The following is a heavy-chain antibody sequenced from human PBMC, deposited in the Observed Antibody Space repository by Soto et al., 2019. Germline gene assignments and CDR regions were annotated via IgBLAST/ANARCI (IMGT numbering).Heavy chain of an antibody. CDR2: ISGSGGRT. CDR1: GFPFSSYA. D-gene: IGHD3-16*01. Sequence: GGSLRLSCVASGFPFSSYAMSWVRPTPGKGLEWVSGISGSGGRTYYADSVKGRFTISRDNSNNTLSLQMHILRVEDTAVYFCAKGGYYSLFDIWGQGTMVTVSS. V-gene: IGHV3-23*01. J-gene: IGHJ3*02. CDR3: AKGGYYSLFDI.